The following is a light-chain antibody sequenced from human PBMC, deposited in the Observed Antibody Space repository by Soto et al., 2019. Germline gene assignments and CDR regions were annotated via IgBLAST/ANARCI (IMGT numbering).Light chain of an antibody. Sequence: QSVLTQPPSASGTPGQRVTISCSGSSSNIGSNYVYWYQQVSGAAPKLLMYRNNQRPSGVPDRFSGSKSGTSASLAISGLRSEDEADYYCAAWDDSLRALVFGGGPTRTVL. CDR3: AAWDDSLRALV. CDR1: SSNIGSNY. CDR2: RNN. V-gene: IGLV1-47*01. J-gene: IGLJ2*01.